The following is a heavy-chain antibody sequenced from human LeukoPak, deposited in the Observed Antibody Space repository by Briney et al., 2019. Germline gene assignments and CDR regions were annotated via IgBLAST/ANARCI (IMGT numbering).Heavy chain of an antibody. J-gene: IGHJ4*02. V-gene: IGHV3-48*01. CDR3: ARDGPGYYDSSGYYYGLYFDY. D-gene: IGHD3-22*01. CDR2: ISSSSSTI. CDR1: GFTFSSYS. Sequence: GGSLRLSCAASGFTFSSYSMNWVRQAPGKGLEWVSYISSSSSTIYYADSVKGRFTISRDNAKNSLYLQMNSLRAEDTAVYYCARDGPGYYDSSGYYYGLYFDYRGQGTLVTVSS.